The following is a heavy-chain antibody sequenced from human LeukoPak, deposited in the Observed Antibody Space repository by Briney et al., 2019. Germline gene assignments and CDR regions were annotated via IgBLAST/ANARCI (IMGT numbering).Heavy chain of an antibody. CDR3: ARRAAVVGPLYYFDN. CDR1: GYTFTSYG. D-gene: IGHD6-19*01. J-gene: IGHJ4*02. Sequence: GASVKVSCKASGYTFTSYGIGWVRPAPGQGLEWMGWISADKTNTNYAQNLQGRVTVTTDTSTSTAYMELRSLRSDDTAVYYCARRAAVVGPLYYFDNWGQGTLITVSS. V-gene: IGHV1-18*01. CDR2: ISADKTNT.